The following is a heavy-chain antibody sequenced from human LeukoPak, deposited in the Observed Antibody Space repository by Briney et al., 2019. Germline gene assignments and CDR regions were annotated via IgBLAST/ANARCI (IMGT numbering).Heavy chain of an antibody. CDR1: GFTFSDYY. Sequence: GGSLRLSCAASGFTFSDYYMSWIRQAPGKGLELVSYISSSGSTIYYADSVKGRFTISRDNAKNSLYLQMNSLRAEDTAVYYCARTPGYYYYYYMDVWGKGTTVTVSS. CDR3: ARTPGYYYYYYMDV. CDR2: ISSSGSTI. V-gene: IGHV3-11*01. J-gene: IGHJ6*03.